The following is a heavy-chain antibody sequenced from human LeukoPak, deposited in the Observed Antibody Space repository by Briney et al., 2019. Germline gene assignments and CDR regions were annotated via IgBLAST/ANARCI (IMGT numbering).Heavy chain of an antibody. J-gene: IGHJ4*02. CDR3: AHRQGAYGLRGFDY. CDR1: GFSLSTSGVG. CDR2: IYWNDDK. D-gene: IGHD3-16*01. Sequence: ESGPTLVNPTQTLTLTCTFSGFSLSTSGVGVGWIRQPPGKALEWVAIIYWNDDKSYSSSLKSRLTITKDTSKNQVVLTMTNVDPVDTATYYCAHRQGAYGLRGFDYWGQGTLVTVSS. V-gene: IGHV2-5*01.